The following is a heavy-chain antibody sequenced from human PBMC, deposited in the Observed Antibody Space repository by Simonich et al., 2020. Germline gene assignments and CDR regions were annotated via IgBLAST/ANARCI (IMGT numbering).Heavy chain of an antibody. V-gene: IGHV4-59*08. CDR1: GASISSYY. Sequence: QVHLQESGPGLVKPSETLSLTCTVSGASISSYYWSWIRQPPVKGLEWIGNIYYRGSTTYNPSRKSRVTIAVDTSKNQFSLKLSSVTAADTAVYYCARHDRWLQFYFDYWGQGTLVTVSS. CDR2: IYYRGST. CDR3: ARHDRWLQFYFDY. D-gene: IGHD5-12*01. J-gene: IGHJ4*02.